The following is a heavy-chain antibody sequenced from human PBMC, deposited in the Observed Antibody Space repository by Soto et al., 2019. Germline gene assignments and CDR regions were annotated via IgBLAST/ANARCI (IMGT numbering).Heavy chain of an antibody. D-gene: IGHD6-13*01. CDR2: IYYSGST. Sequence: SETLSLTCAVYGGCFSSYYWSWIRQPPGKGLEWIGYIYYSGSTNYNPSLKSRVTISVDASKNHFSLKQSSSTAADAAVYSCARDRDSSSSSWSEYNWFDPWGQVTLVTVSS. CDR1: GGCFSSYY. V-gene: IGHV4-59*01. J-gene: IGHJ5*02. CDR3: ARDRDSSSSSWSEYNWFDP.